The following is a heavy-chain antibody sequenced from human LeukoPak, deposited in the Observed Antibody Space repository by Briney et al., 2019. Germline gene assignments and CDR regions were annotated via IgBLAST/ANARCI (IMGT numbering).Heavy chain of an antibody. D-gene: IGHD6-6*01. CDR2: IYYSGST. CDR3: ASGRYSSSGDY. J-gene: IGHJ4*02. CDR1: GGSISSYY. V-gene: IGHV4-59*12. Sequence: SETLSLTCTVSGGSISSYYWSWIRQPPGKGLEWIGYIYYSGSTSYNPSLKSRVTISVDTSKNQFSLKLSSVTAADTAVYYCASGRYSSSGDYWGQGTLVTVSS.